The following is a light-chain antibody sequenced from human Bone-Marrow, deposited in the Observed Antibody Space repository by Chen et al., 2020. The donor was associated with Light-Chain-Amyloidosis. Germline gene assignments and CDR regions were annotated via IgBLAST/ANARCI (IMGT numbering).Light chain of an antibody. V-gene: IGLV8-61*01. Sequence: QTVVTQEPSFPVSPGGTVTLTCGLSSGSVSTNYYPAWYQQTPGQAPRTLIYSTNTRSSGVPDRFSGSILGNKAALTITGAQADDESDYYCVLYVGSGIWVFGGGTKLTVL. CDR2: STN. CDR3: VLYVGSGIWV. CDR1: SGSVSTNYY. J-gene: IGLJ3*02.